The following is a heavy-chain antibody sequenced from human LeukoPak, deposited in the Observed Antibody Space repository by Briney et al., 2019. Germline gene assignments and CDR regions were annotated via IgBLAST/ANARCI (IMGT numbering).Heavy chain of an antibody. V-gene: IGHV3-7*01. CDR2: IKQDESEK. CDR3: ARALDSSSSRYQAFEY. J-gene: IGHJ4*02. Sequence: PGGSLRLPCVASGFSLRNYWMSWVRQAPGKGLEWVANIKQDESEKYYVDSVKGRFTVSRDNAKNSLYLQMNSLRAEDTAVYYCARALDSSSSRYQAFEYWGQGTLVTVSS. CDR1: GFSLRNYW. D-gene: IGHD2-2*01.